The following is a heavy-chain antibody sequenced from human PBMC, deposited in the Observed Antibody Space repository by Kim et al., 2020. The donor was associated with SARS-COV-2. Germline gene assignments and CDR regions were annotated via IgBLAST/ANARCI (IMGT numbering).Heavy chain of an antibody. J-gene: IGHJ4*02. Sequence: SETLSLTCTVSGGSISSGDYYWSWIRQPPGKGLEWIGYIYYSGSTYYNPSLKSRVTISVDTSKNQFSLKLSSVTAADTAVYYCATSQDYLLHFDYWGQGTLVTVSS. V-gene: IGHV4-30-4*01. D-gene: IGHD2-15*01. CDR2: IYYSGST. CDR3: ATSQDYLLHFDY. CDR1: GGSISSGDYY.